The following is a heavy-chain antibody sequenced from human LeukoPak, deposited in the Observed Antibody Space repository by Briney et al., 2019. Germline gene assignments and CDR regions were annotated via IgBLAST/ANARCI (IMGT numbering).Heavy chain of an antibody. D-gene: IGHD6-19*01. CDR2: IKQDGSEK. CDR1: GFTFSSYW. J-gene: IGHJ4*02. V-gene: IGHV3-7*03. Sequence: GGSLRLSCAASGFTFSSYWMSWVRQAPGKGLEWVANIKQDGSEKYYVDSVKGRSTISRDNAKNSLYLQMNSLRAEDAAVYYCARAPSDSGWYVFPPKTLYYFDYWGQGTLVTVSS. CDR3: ARAPSDSGWYVFPPKTLYYFDY.